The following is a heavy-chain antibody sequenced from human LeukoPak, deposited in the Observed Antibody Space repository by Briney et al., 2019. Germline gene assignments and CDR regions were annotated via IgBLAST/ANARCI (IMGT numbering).Heavy chain of an antibody. Sequence: TGGSLRLSCAASGFTVSSNYMSWVRQAPGKGLEWVSVIYSGGSTYYADSVKGRFTISRDNSKNTLYLQMNSLRAEDTAVYYCARVRWGGLYYFDYWGQGTLVTVSS. D-gene: IGHD3-16*01. J-gene: IGHJ4*02. CDR2: IYSGGST. CDR1: GFTVSSNY. V-gene: IGHV3-66*01. CDR3: ARVRWGGLYYFDY.